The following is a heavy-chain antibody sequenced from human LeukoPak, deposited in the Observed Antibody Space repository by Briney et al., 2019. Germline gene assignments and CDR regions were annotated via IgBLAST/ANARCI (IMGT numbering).Heavy chain of an antibody. D-gene: IGHD5-12*01. V-gene: IGHV3-11*01. Sequence: GESLKISCAASGFTFSDYYMSWIRQAPGKGLEWVSYISSSGSTIYYADSVKGRFTISRDNAKNSLYLQMNSLRAEDTAVYYCARAWGGYGDTDYYYYGMDVWGQGTTVTVSS. CDR3: ARAWGGYGDTDYYYYGMDV. J-gene: IGHJ6*02. CDR1: GFTFSDYY. CDR2: ISSSGSTI.